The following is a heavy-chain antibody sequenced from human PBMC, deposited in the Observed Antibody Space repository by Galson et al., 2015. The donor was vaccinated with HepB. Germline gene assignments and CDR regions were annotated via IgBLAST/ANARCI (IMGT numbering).Heavy chain of an antibody. CDR3: AHTFGASRWAFDY. V-gene: IGHV1-69*06. J-gene: IGHJ4*02. CDR1: GGTFSSYA. CDR2: IIPIFGTA. D-gene: IGHD3-3*01. Sequence: SVKVCCKASGGTFSSYAISWVRQAPGQGLEWMGGIIPIFGTANYAQKFQGRVTITADKSTSTAYMELSSLRSEDTAVYYCAHTFGASRWAFDYWGQGTLVTVSS.